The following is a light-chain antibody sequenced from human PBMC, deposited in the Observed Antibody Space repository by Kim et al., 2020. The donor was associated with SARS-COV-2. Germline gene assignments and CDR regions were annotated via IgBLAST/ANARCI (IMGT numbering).Light chain of an antibody. CDR3: QAWDSSTVV. V-gene: IGLV3-1*01. CDR1: KLGDKY. Sequence: SYELTQPPSVSVSPGQTASITCSGDKLGDKYACWYQQKPGQCPVLVIYQDSKRPSGIPERFSGSNSGNTATLTISGTQAMDEADYYCQAWDSSTVVFGGGTQLTVL. J-gene: IGLJ2*01. CDR2: QDS.